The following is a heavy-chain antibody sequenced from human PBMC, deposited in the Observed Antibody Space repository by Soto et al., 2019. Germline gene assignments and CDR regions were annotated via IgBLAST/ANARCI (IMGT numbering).Heavy chain of an antibody. CDR2: IVVGSGNT. Sequence: GASVKVSCKASGFTFTSSAMQWVRQARGQRLEWIGWIVVGSGNTNYAQKFQERVTITRDMSTSTAYMKLSSLRSEDTAVYYCAATLDFWSGYSTDYWGQGTLVTVSS. J-gene: IGHJ4*02. D-gene: IGHD3-3*01. CDR3: AATLDFWSGYSTDY. CDR1: GFTFTSSA. V-gene: IGHV1-58*02.